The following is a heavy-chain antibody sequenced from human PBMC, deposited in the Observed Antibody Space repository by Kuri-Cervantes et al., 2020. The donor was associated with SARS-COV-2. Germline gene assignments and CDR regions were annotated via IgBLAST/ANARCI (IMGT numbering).Heavy chain of an antibody. CDR3: TTLIDY. CDR2: VRGKANNYGT. Sequence: GGSLRLSCAASGFTFSSYSMNWVRQAPGKGREWVGRVRGKANNYGTAYAASVKGRFTISRDDSKNMAYLQMNSLKTEDPAVYYCTTLIDYWGQGALVTVSS. J-gene: IGHJ4*02. CDR1: GFTFSSYS. V-gene: IGHV3-73*01.